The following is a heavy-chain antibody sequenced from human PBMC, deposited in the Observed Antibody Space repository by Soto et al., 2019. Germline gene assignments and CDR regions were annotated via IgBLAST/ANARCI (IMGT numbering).Heavy chain of an antibody. J-gene: IGHJ6*02. D-gene: IGHD2-21*02. CDR1: VLTFNTSG. CDR2: ISYDGATQ. Sequence: GGSVRLSCEVSVLTFNTSGMHWVRQAPGKGLEWLAVISYDGATQYYGDTVKGRFTISRDNSKNTLFLHMGRLRAEDTAMYYCATKARVTNYLYYGMDVWGLGTTVTVSS. V-gene: IGHV3-30*03. CDR3: ATKARVTNYLYYGMDV.